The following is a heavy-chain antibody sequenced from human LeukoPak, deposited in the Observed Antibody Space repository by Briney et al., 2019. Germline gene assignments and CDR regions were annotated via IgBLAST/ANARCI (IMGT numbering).Heavy chain of an antibody. CDR3: VRQFAS. Sequence: GGSLRLSCAASDFTFSNYPMSWVRQAPGKGLEWVSGISGSGDTTYYADSVKGRFTISRDNGKSSLYLQMNSLRVEDTALYYCVRQFASWGQGTLVTVSS. CDR1: DFTFSNYP. V-gene: IGHV3-23*01. CDR2: ISGSGDTT. J-gene: IGHJ4*02.